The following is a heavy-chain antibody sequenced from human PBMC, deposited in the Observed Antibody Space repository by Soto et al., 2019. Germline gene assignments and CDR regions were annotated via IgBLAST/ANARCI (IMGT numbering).Heavy chain of an antibody. J-gene: IGHJ4*02. CDR2: IYYSGST. Sequence: QVQLQESGPGLVKPSETLSLTCTVSGGSVSSGSYYWSWIRQPPGKGLEWIGYIYYSGSTNYNPTLKSRVTISVATSKNQFSLQLSSVTAADTAVYYCARDPGSPYWGSGRYFDYWGQGTLVTVSS. CDR3: ARDPGSPYWGSGRYFDY. V-gene: IGHV4-61*01. D-gene: IGHD3-10*01. CDR1: GGSVSSGSYY.